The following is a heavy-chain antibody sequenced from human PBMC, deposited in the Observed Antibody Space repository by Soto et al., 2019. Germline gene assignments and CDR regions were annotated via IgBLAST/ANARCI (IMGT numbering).Heavy chain of an antibody. J-gene: IGHJ5*02. Sequence: ETLSLTCSVSGGSINSYYWSWIRQPPGKGLEWIGYIFYSGRSGSTNYNPSLKSRVTISVDTSKNQFSLKVSSVTAADTAVYYCAKTALGWLDPWGQGTLVTVSS. V-gene: IGHV4-59*01. CDR2: IFYSGRSGST. CDR1: GGSINSYY. CDR3: AKTALGWLDP. D-gene: IGHD2-21*02.